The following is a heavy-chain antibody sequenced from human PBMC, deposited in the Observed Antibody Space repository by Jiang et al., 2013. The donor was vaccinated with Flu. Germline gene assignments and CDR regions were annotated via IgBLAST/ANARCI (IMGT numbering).Heavy chain of an antibody. J-gene: IGHJ4*02. CDR3: AREGEWFGEENY. D-gene: IGHD3-10*01. V-gene: IGHV4-38-2*02. CDR1: GYSISSGYY. CDR2: IYHSGST. Sequence: LLKPSETLSLTCAVSGYSISSGYYWGWIRQPPGKGLEWIGSIYHSGSTYYNPSLKSRVTISVDTSKNQFSLKLSSVTAADTAVYYCAREGEWFGEENYWGQGTLVTVSS.